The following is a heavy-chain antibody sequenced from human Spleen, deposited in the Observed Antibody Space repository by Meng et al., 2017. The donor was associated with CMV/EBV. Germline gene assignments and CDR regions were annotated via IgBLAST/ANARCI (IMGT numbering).Heavy chain of an antibody. CDR2: ISGGST. Sequence: GESLKISCAASGFTVSSNEMSWVRQAPGKGLEWVSSISGGSTYYADSRKGRFTISRDNSKNTLHLQMNSLRAEDTAVYYCARVPVWGLGLFDYWGQGTLVTVSS. J-gene: IGHJ4*02. CDR1: GFTVSSNE. CDR3: ARVPVWGLGLFDY. V-gene: IGHV3-38-3*01. D-gene: IGHD1-14*01.